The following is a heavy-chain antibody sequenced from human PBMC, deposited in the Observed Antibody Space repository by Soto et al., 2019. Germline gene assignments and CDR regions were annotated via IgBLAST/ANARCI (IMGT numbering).Heavy chain of an antibody. D-gene: IGHD2-2*01. CDR2: IIPIFGTA. V-gene: IGHV1-69*13. CDR1: GGTFSSHA. J-gene: IGHJ6*02. CDR3: ARGLVPAAIRIYYGMDV. Sequence: GASVKVSCKASGGTFSSHAISWVRQAPGQGLEWMGGIIPIFGTANYAQKFQGRVTITADESTSTAYMELSSLRSEDTAVYYCARGLVPAAIRIYYGMDVWGQGTTVTVSS.